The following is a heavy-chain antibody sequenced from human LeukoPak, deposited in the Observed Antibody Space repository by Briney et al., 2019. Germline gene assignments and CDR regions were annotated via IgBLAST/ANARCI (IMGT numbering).Heavy chain of an antibody. Sequence: GASVRVSCKASGYTFTSSGISWVRQAPGQGLEWMGWISTYNGNTHYAQKLQGRVTMTTDTSTSTAYMELRSLRPDDTAVYYCARSSLAVAGSVFDYWGQETLVTVSS. CDR3: ARSSLAVAGSVFDY. D-gene: IGHD6-19*01. CDR2: ISTYNGNT. V-gene: IGHV1-18*01. J-gene: IGHJ4*02. CDR1: GYTFTSSG.